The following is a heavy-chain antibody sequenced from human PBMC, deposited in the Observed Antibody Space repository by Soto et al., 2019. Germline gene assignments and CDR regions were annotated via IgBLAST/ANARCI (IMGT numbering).Heavy chain of an antibody. Sequence: GASVKVSCKASGGTFSSYTISWVRQAPGQGLEWMGRIIPILGIANYAQKFQGRVTITADKSTSTAYMELSSLRSEDTAVYYCANEASSSWYGSYYYGMDVWGQGTTVTVSS. D-gene: IGHD6-13*01. CDR3: ANEASSSWYGSYYYGMDV. CDR1: GGTFSSYT. J-gene: IGHJ6*02. V-gene: IGHV1-69*02. CDR2: IIPILGIA.